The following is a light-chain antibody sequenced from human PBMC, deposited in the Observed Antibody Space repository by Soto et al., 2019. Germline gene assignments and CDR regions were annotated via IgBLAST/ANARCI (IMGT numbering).Light chain of an antibody. Sequence: QSVLTQPPSVSAAPGQTVTISCSGSSSNIGNNYVSWYQQLPGTAPKLLIYDNNKRPSGIPDRFSGSKSGTSATLDITGLQTGDEADYYCGAWDSSLSADWVFGGGTKVTVL. CDR1: SSNIGNNY. J-gene: IGLJ3*02. CDR3: GAWDSSLSADWV. CDR2: DNN. V-gene: IGLV1-51*01.